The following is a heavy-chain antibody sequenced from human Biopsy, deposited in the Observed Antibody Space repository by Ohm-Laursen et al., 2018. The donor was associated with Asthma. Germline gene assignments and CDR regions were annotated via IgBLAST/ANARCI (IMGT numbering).Heavy chain of an antibody. D-gene: IGHD6-13*01. CDR3: LRDTLGYYFDI. J-gene: IGHJ4*02. CDR2: ITFDGSTQ. CDR1: GFSFSNFG. V-gene: IGHV3-30*03. Sequence: RSLRLSCAAPGFSFSNFGMHWVRQAPGKGLEWVAVITFDGSTQHYGDSVKGRFTISRDNSKNMLFLQMNSLRAEDTAVYYCLRDTLGYYFDIWGQGTQVTVSS.